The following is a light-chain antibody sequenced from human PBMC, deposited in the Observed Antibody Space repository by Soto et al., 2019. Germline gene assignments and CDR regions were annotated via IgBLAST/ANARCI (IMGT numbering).Light chain of an antibody. V-gene: IGKV3-15*01. Sequence: EIVLSQSPATLSLSPGDRASLSCRASQNLSRYFLAWYQHKPGQAPRLLIYDAFTRAGGVSARFSGSVSGTEFTLSISGLQSEDSAVYFCQQYANWPKTFGQGTKVDIK. CDR2: DAF. CDR3: QQYANWPKT. CDR1: QNLSRY. J-gene: IGKJ1*01.